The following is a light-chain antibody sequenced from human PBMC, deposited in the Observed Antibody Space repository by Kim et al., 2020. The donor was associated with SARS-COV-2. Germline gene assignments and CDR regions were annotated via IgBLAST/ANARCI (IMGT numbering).Light chain of an antibody. J-gene: IGLJ2*01. Sequence: GQRVTIFCSGSSSNFGSNYVYWYQQLPGTAPKLLIYRNNQRPSGVPDRFSVSKSGTSASLAISGLRSEDEADYYCAAWDDSLSGPVFGGWTQLTVL. V-gene: IGLV1-47*01. CDR1: SSNFGSNY. CDR3: AAWDDSLSGPV. CDR2: RNN.